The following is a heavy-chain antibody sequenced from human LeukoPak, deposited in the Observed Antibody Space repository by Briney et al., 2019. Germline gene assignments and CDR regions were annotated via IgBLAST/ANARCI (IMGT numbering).Heavy chain of an antibody. Sequence: ASVTVSCKGSGYTFTGYYMHWVRQPPGQGLEWVGWINPNRGGTNYAQKFQGRVTMTSNTSINTPYMELSRLRSDDTAVYYCAIAAVVFDYWGQGTLVTVSS. V-gene: IGHV1-2*02. CDR1: GYTFTGYY. CDR3: AIAAVVFDY. D-gene: IGHD2-2*01. J-gene: IGHJ4*02. CDR2: INPNRGGT.